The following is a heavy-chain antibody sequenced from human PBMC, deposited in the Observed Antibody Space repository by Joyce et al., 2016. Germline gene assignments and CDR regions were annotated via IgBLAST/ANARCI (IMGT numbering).Heavy chain of an antibody. CDR2: INPDSGDT. CDR1: GYTLTHYY. V-gene: IGHV1-2*02. D-gene: IGHD4-17*01. CDR3: ARDRGPVRRATVATNGGWLDP. Sequence: QVQLVQSGAEVKKPGASVKVSCKASGYTLTHYYLHWVRQAPGQRLEWMGWINPDSGDTYRAQKVQGRVTMPRDTSTSTAYMELGGLTSDDTAVYYCARDRGPVRRATVATNGGWLDPWGQGTLVIVSS. J-gene: IGHJ5*02.